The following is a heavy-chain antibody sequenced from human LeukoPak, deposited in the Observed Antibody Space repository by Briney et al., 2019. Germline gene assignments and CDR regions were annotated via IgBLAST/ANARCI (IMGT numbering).Heavy chain of an antibody. Sequence: SETLSLTCTVSRGSISGYYASWIRQPPGKGLEWIGYIYYSGSTYYTPSLRSRVTISVDTSKAQFSLKLSSVTAADTALYYCARGAVVGNTGYYFDYWGQGTLVTVSS. D-gene: IGHD6-19*01. CDR3: ARGAVVGNTGYYFDY. V-gene: IGHV4-59*01. J-gene: IGHJ4*02. CDR1: RGSISGYY. CDR2: IYYSGST.